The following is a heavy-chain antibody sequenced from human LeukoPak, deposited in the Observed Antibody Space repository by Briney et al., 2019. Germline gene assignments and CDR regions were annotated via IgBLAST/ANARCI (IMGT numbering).Heavy chain of an antibody. CDR1: GFTFSTYW. Sequence: GGSLRLSCAASGFTFSTYWMSWVRQAPGKGLEWVDNIKQDGSEKYYVDSVKGRFTISRDNAKNSLYLQMNSLRAEDTAVYYCARDSGSYAFDIWGQGTMVTVSS. J-gene: IGHJ3*02. V-gene: IGHV3-7*04. D-gene: IGHD1-26*01. CDR2: IKQDGSEK. CDR3: ARDSGSYAFDI.